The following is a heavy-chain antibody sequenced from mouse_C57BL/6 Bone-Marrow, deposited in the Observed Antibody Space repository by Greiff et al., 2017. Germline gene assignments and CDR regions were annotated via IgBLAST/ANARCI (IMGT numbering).Heavy chain of an antibody. Sequence: EVKLQESGPGLVKPSQSLSLTCSVTGYSITSGYYWNWIRQFPGNKLEWMGYISYDGSNNYNPSLKNRISITRDTSKNQFFLKLNSVTTEDTATYYCARERGYYCGSSYYFDYWGQGTTLTVSS. CDR2: ISYDGSN. CDR3: ARERGYYCGSSYYFDY. V-gene: IGHV3-6*01. D-gene: IGHD1-1*01. CDR1: GYSITSGYY. J-gene: IGHJ2*01.